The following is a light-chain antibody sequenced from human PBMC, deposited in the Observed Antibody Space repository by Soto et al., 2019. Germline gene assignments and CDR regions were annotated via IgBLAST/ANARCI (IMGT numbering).Light chain of an antibody. CDR3: SSYSSSGTLYV. J-gene: IGLJ1*01. Sequence: QSALTQPASVSGSPGQSITISCTGSSSDVGDYDYVAWYQPHPDKAPKLMIFDVSSRPSGVSNRFSGSKSGSTASLTISGLQAEDEADYFCSSYSSSGTLYVFGTGTKLTVL. V-gene: IGLV2-14*03. CDR2: DVS. CDR1: SSDVGDYDY.